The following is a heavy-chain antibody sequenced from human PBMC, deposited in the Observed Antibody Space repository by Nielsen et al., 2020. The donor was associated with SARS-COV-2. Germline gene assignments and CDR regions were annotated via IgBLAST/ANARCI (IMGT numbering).Heavy chain of an antibody. Sequence: GSLWKLSCAASGFTFSSYGMHWVRQASGKGLEWVAVISYDGSNKYYADSVKGRFTISRDNSKNTLYLQMNSRRAEDTAVYYCAKEFSGSYYGGYFDYWGQGTLVTVSS. D-gene: IGHD1-26*01. CDR2: ISYDGSNK. CDR1: GFTFSSYG. CDR3: AKEFSGSYYGGYFDY. J-gene: IGHJ4*02. V-gene: IGHV3-30*18.